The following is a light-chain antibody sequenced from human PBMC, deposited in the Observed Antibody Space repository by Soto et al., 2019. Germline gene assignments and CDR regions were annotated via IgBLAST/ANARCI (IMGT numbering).Light chain of an antibody. CDR3: HQYDNWPLMYT. CDR1: QSVSSN. V-gene: IGKV3-15*01. Sequence: EIVMTQSPATLPVSPGERATLSCRASQSVSSNLAWYQQKPGQAPRLLIYGTSTRATGIPARFSGSGSGTEFALTISSLQSEDFAVYYCHQYDNWPLMYTFGQGTKLEIK. CDR2: GTS. J-gene: IGKJ2*01.